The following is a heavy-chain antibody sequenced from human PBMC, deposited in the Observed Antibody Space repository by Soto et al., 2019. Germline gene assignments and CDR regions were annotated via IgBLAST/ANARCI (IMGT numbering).Heavy chain of an antibody. V-gene: IGHV3-74*01. D-gene: IGHD6-19*01. CDR1: GFTFSSYW. CDR2: INSDGSST. J-gene: IGHJ1*01. CDR3: AKGVPGIAVAGTGYFQH. Sequence: GGSLRLSCAASGFTFSSYWMHWVRQAPGKGLVWVSRINSDGSSTNYADSVKGRFTISRDNAKNTLYLQMNSLRAEDTAVYYCAKGVPGIAVAGTGYFQHWGQGTLVTVSS.